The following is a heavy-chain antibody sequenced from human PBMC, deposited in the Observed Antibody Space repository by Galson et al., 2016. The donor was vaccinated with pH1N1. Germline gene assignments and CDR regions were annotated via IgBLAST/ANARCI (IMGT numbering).Heavy chain of an antibody. Sequence: TLSLTCTVSGGSISSGSYYWSWIRQPAGKGLEWIGRIYTSGSTNYTPSLKSRVTGSVDTSKNQFSLKLSSVTAADTAVYYCARQGPITYYDFWSGYYIDYWGQGTLVTVSS. CDR3: ARQGPITYYDFWSGYYIDY. D-gene: IGHD3-3*01. CDR2: IYTSGST. CDR1: GGSISSGSYY. J-gene: IGHJ4*02. V-gene: IGHV4-61*02.